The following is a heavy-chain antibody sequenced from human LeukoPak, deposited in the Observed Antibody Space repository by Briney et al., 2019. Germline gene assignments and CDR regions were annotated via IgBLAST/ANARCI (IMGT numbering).Heavy chain of an antibody. D-gene: IGHD2-8*01. CDR3: ALGTINKDFYFGMDV. J-gene: IGHJ6*02. CDR2: ISNSGSTV. Sequence: GGSLRLSCAASGFTFSDYYMTWLRQAPGKGLEWLSYISNSGSTVFYADSVKGRFAVSRDNAKRSLYLQIESLRDDDTAVYHCALGTINKDFYFGMDVWGQGTTVTVSS. V-gene: IGHV3-11*01. CDR1: GFTFSDYY.